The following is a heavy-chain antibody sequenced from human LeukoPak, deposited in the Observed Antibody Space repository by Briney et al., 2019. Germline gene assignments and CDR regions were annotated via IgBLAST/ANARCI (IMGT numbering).Heavy chain of an antibody. D-gene: IGHD5-18*01. CDR2: INPNSGGT. V-gene: IGHV1-2*02. J-gene: IGHJ6*02. CDR1: GYTFTGYY. Sequence: GASVKVSCKASGYTFTGYYMHWVRQAPGQGLEWMGWINPNSGGTNYAQKFQGRVTMTRDTSISTAYMELSRLRSDDTAVYYYARNRDTAMVINYYYYGMDVWGQGTTVTVSS. CDR3: ARNRDTAMVINYYYYGMDV.